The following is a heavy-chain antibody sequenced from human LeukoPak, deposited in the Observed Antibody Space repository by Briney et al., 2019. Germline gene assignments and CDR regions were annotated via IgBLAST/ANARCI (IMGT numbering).Heavy chain of an antibody. CDR1: GGSITGSNYY. CDR2: VYSNGNS. V-gene: IGHV4-61*02. CDR3: ARGQTSVVTAIPYYFDY. J-gene: IGHJ4*02. Sequence: SETLSLTCTVSGGSITGSNYYWTWIRQSAGEGLEWFGRVYSNGNSNYNHYNPSLTGRVTISIDTSKNQFSLKLSSVTAADTAVYYCARGQTSVVTAIPYYFDYWGRGTLVTVSS. D-gene: IGHD2-21*02.